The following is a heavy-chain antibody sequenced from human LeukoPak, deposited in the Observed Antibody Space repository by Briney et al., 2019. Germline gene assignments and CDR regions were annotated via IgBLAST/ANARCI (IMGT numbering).Heavy chain of an antibody. CDR3: ARDCTNGVCYRVWDY. Sequence: GGSLRLSCAASGFTFSSYSMNWVRQAPGKGLEWVSSISSSSSYIYYADSVKGRFTISRDNAKNSLYLQMNSLRAEDTAVYYCARDCTNGVCYRVWDYWGQGTLVTVSS. V-gene: IGHV3-21*01. J-gene: IGHJ4*02. D-gene: IGHD2-8*01. CDR2: ISSSSSYI. CDR1: GFTFSSYS.